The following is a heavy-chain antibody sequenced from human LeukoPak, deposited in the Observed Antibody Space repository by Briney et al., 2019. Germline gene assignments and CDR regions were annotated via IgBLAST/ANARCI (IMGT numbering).Heavy chain of an antibody. V-gene: IGHV4-59*01. D-gene: IGHD3-22*01. CDR2: IYYSGST. CDR1: GGSISSYY. J-gene: IGHJ4*02. Sequence: SETLSLTCTVSGGSISSYYWSWIRQPPGKGLEWIGYIYYSGSTNYNPSLKSRVTISVDTSKNQFSLKLSSVTAEDTAVYYCARGPHVRYYDNSDYFKFDYWGQGTLVTVSS. CDR3: ARGPHVRYYDNSDYFKFDY.